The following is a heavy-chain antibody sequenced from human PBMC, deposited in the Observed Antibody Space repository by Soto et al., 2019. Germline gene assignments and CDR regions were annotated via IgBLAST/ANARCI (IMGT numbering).Heavy chain of an antibody. Sequence: GGSLRLSCAASGFTFSSYGMHWVRQAPGKGLEWVAVIWYDGSNKYYADSVKGRFTISRDNSKNTLYLQMNSLRAEDTAVYYCARDQETGHGYCSYWGQGTLVTVSS. CDR1: GFTFSSYG. D-gene: IGHD5-18*01. CDR2: IWYDGSNK. J-gene: IGHJ4*02. CDR3: ARDQETGHGYCSY. V-gene: IGHV3-33*01.